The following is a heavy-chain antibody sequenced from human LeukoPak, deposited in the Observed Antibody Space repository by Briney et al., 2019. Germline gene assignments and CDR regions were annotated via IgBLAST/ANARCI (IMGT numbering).Heavy chain of an antibody. J-gene: IGHJ4*02. CDR2: IYYSGST. Sequence: SETLSLTCTVSGGSISSYYWSWIRQPPGKGLEWIGYIYYSGSTNYNPSLKSRVTISVDTSKNQFSLKLSSVTAADTAVYYCARARLDYGDYSIDYWGQGTLVTVSS. D-gene: IGHD4-17*01. CDR1: GGSISSYY. CDR3: ARARLDYGDYSIDY. V-gene: IGHV4-59*01.